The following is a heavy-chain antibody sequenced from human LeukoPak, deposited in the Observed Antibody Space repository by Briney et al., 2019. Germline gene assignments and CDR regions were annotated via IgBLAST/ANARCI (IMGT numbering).Heavy chain of an antibody. Sequence: GGSLRLSCVASGFSFGNYGMSWVRQAPGKGLEWVSGTIGSGDSNFYADPVKGRFTISRDNSRNTLYLHMNSLRVDDTAVYYCASLYNDYGDYWGQGALVTVSS. V-gene: IGHV3-23*01. CDR1: GFSFGNYG. J-gene: IGHJ4*02. CDR2: TIGSGDSN. D-gene: IGHD5-24*01. CDR3: ASLYNDYGDY.